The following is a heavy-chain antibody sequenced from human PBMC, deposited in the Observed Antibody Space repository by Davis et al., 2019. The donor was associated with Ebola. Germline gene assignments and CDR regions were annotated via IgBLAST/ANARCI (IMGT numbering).Heavy chain of an antibody. CDR2: ISGSGGST. V-gene: IGHV3-23*01. Sequence: GESLKISCAASAFTFSTYKMNWVRQAPGKGLEWVSAISGSGGSTYYADSVKGRFTISRDNSKNTLYLQMNSLRAEDTAVYYCASPGGRRSGRGPIDYWGQGTLVTVAS. CDR3: ASPGGRRSGRGPIDY. CDR1: AFTFSTYK. D-gene: IGHD1-26*01. J-gene: IGHJ4*02.